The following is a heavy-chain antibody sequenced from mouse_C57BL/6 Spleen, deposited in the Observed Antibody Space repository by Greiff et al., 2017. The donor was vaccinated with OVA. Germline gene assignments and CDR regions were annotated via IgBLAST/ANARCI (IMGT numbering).Heavy chain of an antibody. D-gene: IGHD1-1*01. CDR2: IRNKANGYTT. CDR1: GFTFTDYY. V-gene: IGHV7-3*01. J-gene: IGHJ1*03. Sequence: EVQRVESGGGLVQPGGSLSLSCAASGFTFTDYYMSWVRQPPGKALEWLGFIRNKANGYTTEYSASVKGRFTISRDNSQSILYLQMTALRAEDSATYYSARITTVGGGYFDVWGTGTTVTVSS. CDR3: ARITTVGGGYFDV.